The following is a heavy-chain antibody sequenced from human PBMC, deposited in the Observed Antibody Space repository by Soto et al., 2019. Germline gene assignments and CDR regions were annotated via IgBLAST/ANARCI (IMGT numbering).Heavy chain of an antibody. CDR1: GGSISSYY. CDR2: IYYSGST. CDR3: AGHADDYLFYFDY. V-gene: IGHV4-59*08. Sequence: SETLSLTCTVSGGSISSYYWSWIRQPPGKGLEWIGYIYYSGSTNYNPSLKSRVTISVDTSKNQFSLKLSSVTAADTAVYYCAGHADDYLFYFDYWGQGTLVTVSS. D-gene: IGHD4-17*01. J-gene: IGHJ4*02.